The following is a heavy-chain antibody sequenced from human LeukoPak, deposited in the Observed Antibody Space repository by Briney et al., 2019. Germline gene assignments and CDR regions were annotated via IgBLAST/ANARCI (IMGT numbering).Heavy chain of an antibody. CDR3: ARDLKMGYSSGRYSWGTASSNDY. V-gene: IGHV4-61*01. D-gene: IGHD6-19*01. J-gene: IGHJ4*02. CDR1: GGSISSSSYY. CDR2: IYYSGST. Sequence: PSETLSLTCTVSGGSISSSSYYWGWIRQPPGKGLEWIGYIYYSGSTNYNPSLKSRVTISVDTSKNQFSLKLSSVTAADTAVYYCARDLKMGYSSGRYSWGTASSNDYWGQGTLVTVSS.